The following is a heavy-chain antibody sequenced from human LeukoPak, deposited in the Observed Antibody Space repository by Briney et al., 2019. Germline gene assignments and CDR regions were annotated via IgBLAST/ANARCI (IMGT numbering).Heavy chain of an antibody. Sequence: ASVKVSCKASGYTFTGYYMHWVRQAPGQGLEWMGWINPSSGGTNYAQKFQGRVTMTRDTSISTAYMELIRLRSDDTAVYYCASPYLGYCSGGSCYFDAFDIWGQGTMVTVSS. V-gene: IGHV1-2*02. CDR2: INPSSGGT. CDR3: ASPYLGYCSGGSCYFDAFDI. CDR1: GYTFTGYY. D-gene: IGHD2-15*01. J-gene: IGHJ3*02.